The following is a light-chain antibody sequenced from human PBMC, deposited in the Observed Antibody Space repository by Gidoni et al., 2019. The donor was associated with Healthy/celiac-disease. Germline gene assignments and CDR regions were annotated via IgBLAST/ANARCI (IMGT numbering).Light chain of an antibody. J-gene: IGKJ5*01. CDR3: QQSYSTPIT. V-gene: IGKV1-39*01. Sequence: DIQMTQSPSSLSASFGDRVTITCLASQSISSYLNWYQQKPGKAPKHLIYAASSLQSGVPSRFSGSGSGTDFTLTSSSLQPEDFATYYCQQSYSTPITFGQGTRLEIK. CDR1: QSISSY. CDR2: AAS.